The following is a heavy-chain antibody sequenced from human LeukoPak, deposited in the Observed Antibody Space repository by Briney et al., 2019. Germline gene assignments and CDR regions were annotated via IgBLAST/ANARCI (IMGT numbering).Heavy chain of an antibody. D-gene: IGHD3-22*01. Sequence: SETLSLTCSVSGYSVSSGFYWGWIRQPPGKGLEWIGSIFHSGSTYYKSSLKSRVTISVDTSKNQFSLKLSSVTAADTAVYYCARANYYDTSGYSRGAFDIWGQGTMVTVSS. CDR3: ARANYYDTSGYSRGAFDI. CDR2: IFHSGST. V-gene: IGHV4-38-2*02. CDR1: GYSVSSGFY. J-gene: IGHJ3*02.